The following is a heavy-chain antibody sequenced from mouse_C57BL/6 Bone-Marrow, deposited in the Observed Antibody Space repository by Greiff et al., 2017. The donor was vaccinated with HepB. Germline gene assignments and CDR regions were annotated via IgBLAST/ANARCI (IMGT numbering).Heavy chain of an antibody. CDR2: IFPGSGST. J-gene: IGHJ4*01. V-gene: IGHV1-75*01. Sequence: QVQLQQSGPELVKPGASVKISCKASGYTFTDYYINWVKQRPGQGLEWIGWIFPGSGSTYYNEKFKGKATLTVDKSSSTAYMLLSSLTSEDSAVYFCARDYYGSSFLYYAMDYWGQGTSVTVSS. CDR3: ARDYYGSSFLYYAMDY. CDR1: GYTFTDYY. D-gene: IGHD1-1*01.